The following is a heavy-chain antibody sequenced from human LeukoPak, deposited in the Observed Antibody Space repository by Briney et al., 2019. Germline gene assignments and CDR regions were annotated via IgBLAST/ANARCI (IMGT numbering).Heavy chain of an antibody. CDR1: GFTVSSYW. CDR3: ARGPKNPQTPITIPLFGQFDY. D-gene: IGHD3-3*01. V-gene: IGHV3-7*01. Sequence: GGSLRLSCAGSGFTVSSYWMSWVRQAPGKGREWGANIKQDGSEKYYVESVKGRFPISRDNSKNTLDLQMNSLRAEDTAVYYCARGPKNPQTPITIPLFGQFDYWGQGTLVTVSS. J-gene: IGHJ4*02. CDR2: IKQDGSEK.